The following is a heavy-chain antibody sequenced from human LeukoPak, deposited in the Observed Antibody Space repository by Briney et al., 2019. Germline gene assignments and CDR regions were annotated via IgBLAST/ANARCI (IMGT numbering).Heavy chain of an antibody. CDR1: GGSFSGYY. Sequence: SETLSLTCAVYGGSFSGYYWSWIRQPPGEGLEWIGEINHSGSTNYNPSLKSRVTISVDTSKNQFSLKLSSVTAADTAVYYSARGRPGRKYSSSWYYNWFDPWGQGTLVTVSS. CDR3: ARGRPGRKYSSSWYYNWFDP. D-gene: IGHD6-13*01. CDR2: INHSGST. J-gene: IGHJ5*02. V-gene: IGHV4-34*01.